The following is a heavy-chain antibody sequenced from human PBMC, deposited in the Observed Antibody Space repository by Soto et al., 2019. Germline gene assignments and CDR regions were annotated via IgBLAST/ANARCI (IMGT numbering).Heavy chain of an antibody. Sequence: QGQLVQSGAEVKKPGASVKVSCKASGYTSSIYGISWVRQAPGQGLEWMGWISGYNGNTKYAQKFQGRVTVTTDTPTSGAYMDERTLPSDDTAVYYCASDVRGCTYPWFCDLWGRGTLVTVSS. J-gene: IGHJ2*01. CDR3: ASDVRGCTYPWFCDL. D-gene: IGHD2-8*01. CDR2: ISGYNGNT. CDR1: GYTSSIYG. V-gene: IGHV1-18*04.